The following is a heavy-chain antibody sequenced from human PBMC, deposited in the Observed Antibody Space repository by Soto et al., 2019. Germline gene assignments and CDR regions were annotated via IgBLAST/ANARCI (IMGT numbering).Heavy chain of an antibody. J-gene: IGHJ4*02. Sequence: SGPTLVNPTQTLTLTCTLSGFSLSARGVGVGWIRQPPGKALEWLGIISWNDDKRYSPSLKSRLTITKDTSKNQVVLTITNMEPVDTATYYCAHTPWGAAPDYWGQGTVVTVSS. CDR3: AHTPWGAAPDY. CDR1: GFSLSARGVG. V-gene: IGHV2-5*01. CDR2: ISWNDDK. D-gene: IGHD3-16*01.